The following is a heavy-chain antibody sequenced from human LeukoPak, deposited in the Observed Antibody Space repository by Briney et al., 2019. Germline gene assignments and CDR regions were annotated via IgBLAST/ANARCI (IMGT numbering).Heavy chain of an antibody. CDR1: GFTFSTYW. CDR3: ARPRGGRGYSGYDPYYFDY. Sequence: GGSLRLSCAASGFTFSTYWMSWVRQAPGKGLEWVAYINQDGSEKYYVDSVKGRFIISRDNAKNSLYLQMNSLRAEDTAVHYCARPRGGRGYSGYDPYYFDYWGQGTLVTVSS. D-gene: IGHD5-12*01. V-gene: IGHV3-7*03. CDR2: INQDGSEK. J-gene: IGHJ4*02.